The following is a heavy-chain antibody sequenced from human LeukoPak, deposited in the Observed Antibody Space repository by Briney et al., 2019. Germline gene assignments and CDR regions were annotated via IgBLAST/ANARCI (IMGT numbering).Heavy chain of an antibody. J-gene: IGHJ6*02. CDR3: AKHLIPTNTYIFYGLDV. CDR2: INWNGGGT. Sequence: GRSLRLSCAATGFTFKDYGMHWVRQPPGKGLEWVSSINWNGGGTDYADSVKGRFTISRDSARNSLYLQLSSLRPEDTALYYCAKHLIPTNTYIFYGLDVWGQGTTVTVSS. CDR1: GFTFKDYG. D-gene: IGHD1-26*01. V-gene: IGHV3-9*01.